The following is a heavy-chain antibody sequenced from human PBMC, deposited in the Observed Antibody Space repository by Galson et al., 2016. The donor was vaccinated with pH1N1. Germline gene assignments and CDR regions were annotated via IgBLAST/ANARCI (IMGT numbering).Heavy chain of an antibody. D-gene: IGHD3-10*01. CDR3: ARVGAMLTSYYHGMDA. V-gene: IGHV3-11*01. CDR2: ISANGDTK. J-gene: IGHJ6*02. Sequence: SLRLSCAASGFTLSAYYMGWIRQAPGKGLEWISYISANGDTKHYAESVKGRFTVSRDNPENLLYLEMNSLRGDDTAVYFRARVGAMLTSYYHGMDAWGQGTTVVVSS. CDR1: GFTLSAYY.